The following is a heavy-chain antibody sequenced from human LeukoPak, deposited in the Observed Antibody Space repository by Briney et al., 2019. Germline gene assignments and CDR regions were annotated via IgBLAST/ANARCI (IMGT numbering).Heavy chain of an antibody. V-gene: IGHV1-69*06. J-gene: IGHJ4*02. Sequence: ASVKVSCKASGGTFSSYAISWVRQAPGQGLEWMGGIIPIFGTANYAQKFQGRVTITADKSTSTAYMELSSLRSEDTAVYYCARGGRPHYYDSSGYLNYWGQGTLVTVSS. CDR1: GGTFSSYA. D-gene: IGHD3-22*01. CDR3: ARGGRPHYYDSSGYLNY. CDR2: IIPIFGTA.